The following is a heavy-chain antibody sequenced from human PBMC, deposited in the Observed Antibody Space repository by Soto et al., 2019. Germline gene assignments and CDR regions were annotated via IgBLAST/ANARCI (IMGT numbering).Heavy chain of an antibody. V-gene: IGHV4-39*01. CDR3: ARLGLYYDFWSGYSPKNYYGMDV. CDR1: VGSISSSSYY. D-gene: IGHD3-3*01. CDR2: IYYSGST. J-gene: IGHJ6*02. Sequence: SETLSLTCTVSVGSISSSSYYWCWIRQPPGKGLEWIGSIYYSGSTYYNPSLKSRVTISVDTSKNQFSLKLSSVTAADTAVYYCARLGLYYDFWSGYSPKNYYGMDVWGQGTTVTVSS.